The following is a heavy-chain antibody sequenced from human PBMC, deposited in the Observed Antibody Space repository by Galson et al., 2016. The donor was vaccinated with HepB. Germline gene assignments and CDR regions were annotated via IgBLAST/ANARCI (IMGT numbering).Heavy chain of an antibody. V-gene: IGHV3-48*03. CDR3: ARDVVGAAFDS. CDR2: IGRSGSPI. Sequence: SLRLSCAASGLTFSSYEMSWVRQGPGKGLEWVPYIGRSGSPIYYADSVQGRFTISRDNAKNSLYLQMNSLRAEDTAVYYCARDVVGAAFDSWGQGTLVTVSS. D-gene: IGHD1-26*01. J-gene: IGHJ4*02. CDR1: GLTFSSYE.